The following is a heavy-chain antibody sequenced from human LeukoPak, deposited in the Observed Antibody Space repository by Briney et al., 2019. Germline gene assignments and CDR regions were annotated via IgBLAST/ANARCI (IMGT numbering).Heavy chain of an antibody. CDR2: IYYSGST. CDR3: ARVASTRTGINWFDP. V-gene: IGHV4-31*01. J-gene: IGHJ5*02. D-gene: IGHD2-2*01. CDR1: GGSISSGGYY. Sequence: ASETLSLTCTVSGGSISSGGYYWSWIRQHPGKDLEWIGYIYYSGSTYYNPSLKSQVSISVDTSKNQFSLNLTSVTAADTAVYYCARVASTRTGINWFDPWVQGTLVTVSS.